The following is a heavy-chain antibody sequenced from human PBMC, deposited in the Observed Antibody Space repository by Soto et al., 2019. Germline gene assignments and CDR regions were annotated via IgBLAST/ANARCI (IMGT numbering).Heavy chain of an antibody. J-gene: IGHJ2*01. V-gene: IGHV1-8*01. CDR2: MNPNSGNT. D-gene: IGHD5-12*01. CDR1: GYTFTSYD. CDR3: ARARGDRGGYTVGSFDL. Sequence: QVQLVQSGAEVKKPGASVKVSCKASGYTFTSYDINWVRQATGQGLEWMGWMNPNSGNTGYAQKFQGRVTMTRNTAISTAYMELGSLRSEDTAGDYCARARGDRGGYTVGSFDLWGRGSLVTVGS.